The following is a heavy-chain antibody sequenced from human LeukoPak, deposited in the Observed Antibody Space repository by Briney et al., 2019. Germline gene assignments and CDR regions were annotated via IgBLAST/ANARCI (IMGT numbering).Heavy chain of an antibody. Sequence: GGSLRLSCAASGFSFSDYYMSWIRQAPGKGLECVSNIVGSGSTTDYADSVKGRFTISRDNSKNTLYLQMNSLRREDTAEYYCARAEYDRSGSIYYYYGMDIWGQGTTVTVSS. CDR3: ARAEYDRSGSIYYYYGMDI. J-gene: IGHJ6*02. D-gene: IGHD3-22*01. V-gene: IGHV3-11*04. CDR1: GFSFSDYY. CDR2: IVGSGSTT.